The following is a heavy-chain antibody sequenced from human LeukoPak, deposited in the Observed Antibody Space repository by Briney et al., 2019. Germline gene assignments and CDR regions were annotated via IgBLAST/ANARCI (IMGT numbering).Heavy chain of an antibody. D-gene: IGHD5-18*01. J-gene: IGHJ4*02. V-gene: IGHV3-48*04. Sequence: GGSLRLSCAASGFKFGSFCMGWVRQAPGKGLEWLSYISSTSTAIYYADSLKGRFTISRDNAKNSLYLQMNSLRAEDMAVYYCARAISSYGDSAYWGQGTLVTVSS. CDR2: ISSTSTAI. CDR3: ARAISSYGDSAY. CDR1: GFKFGSFC.